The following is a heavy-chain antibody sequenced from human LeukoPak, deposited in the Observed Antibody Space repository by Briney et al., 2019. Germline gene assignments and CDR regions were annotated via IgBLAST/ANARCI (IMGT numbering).Heavy chain of an antibody. CDR1: GSTFDDYA. CDR3: TLANRAYAYGYDY. Sequence: GRSLRLSCAASGSTFDDYAMHWVRQAPGKGLEWVSGISWNSGSIGYADSVKGRFTISRDNAKNSPYLQMNSLRAEDTALYYCTLANRAYAYGYDYWGQGILVTVSS. CDR2: ISWNSGSI. V-gene: IGHV3-9*01. J-gene: IGHJ4*02. D-gene: IGHD5-18*01.